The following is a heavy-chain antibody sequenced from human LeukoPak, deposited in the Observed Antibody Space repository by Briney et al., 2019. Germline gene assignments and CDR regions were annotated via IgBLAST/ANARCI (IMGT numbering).Heavy chain of an antibody. D-gene: IGHD3-22*01. CDR1: GFTFSSYS. J-gene: IGHJ4*02. CDR2: ISSSSSYI. V-gene: IGHV3-21*01. CDR3: AREATYYYDSSGYWALDY. Sequence: GGSLRLSCAASGFTFSSYSMNWVRQAPGKGLEWVSSISSSSSYIYYADSVKGRFTISRDNAKNSLYMQMNSLRAQDTAVYYCAREATYYYDSSGYWALDYWGQGTLVTVSS.